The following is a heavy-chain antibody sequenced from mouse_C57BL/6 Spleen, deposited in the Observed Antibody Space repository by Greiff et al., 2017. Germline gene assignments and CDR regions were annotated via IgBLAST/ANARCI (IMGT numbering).Heavy chain of an antibody. Sequence: EVQVVESGPGLVKPSQSLSLTCSVTGYSITSGYYWNWIRQFPGNKLEWMGYISYDGSNNYNPSLKNRISITRDTSKNQFFLKLNSVTTEDTATYYCARDLYGSSYFDYWGQGTTLTVSS. CDR2: ISYDGSN. CDR1: GYSITSGYY. V-gene: IGHV3-6*01. J-gene: IGHJ2*01. D-gene: IGHD1-1*01. CDR3: ARDLYGSSYFDY.